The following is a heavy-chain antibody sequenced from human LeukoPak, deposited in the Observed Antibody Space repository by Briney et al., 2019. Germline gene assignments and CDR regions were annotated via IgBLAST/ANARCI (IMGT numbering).Heavy chain of an antibody. Sequence: GASVKVSCKASGYTFTSYAISWVRQAPGQGLEWMGGIIPIFGTANYAQKFQGRVTITADESTSTAYMELSSLRSEDTAVYYCARGGDEYYIRPTVDYWGQGTLVTVSS. D-gene: IGHD3-10*01. CDR1: GYTFTSYA. J-gene: IGHJ4*02. V-gene: IGHV1-69*13. CDR2: IIPIFGTA. CDR3: ARGGDEYYIRPTVDY.